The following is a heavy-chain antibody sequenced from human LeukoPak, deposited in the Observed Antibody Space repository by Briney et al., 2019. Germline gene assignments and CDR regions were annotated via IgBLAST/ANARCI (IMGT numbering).Heavy chain of an antibody. V-gene: IGHV4-59*01. CDR2: IYYSGST. Sequence: PSETLSLTCTVSGGSISSYYWSWIRQPPGKGLEWIGYIYYSGSTNYNPSLKSRVTISVDTSKNQFSLKLSSVTAADTAVYYCARVRGVHNYYYYYMDVWGKGTTVTVSS. CDR3: ARVRGVHNYYYYYMDV. J-gene: IGHJ6*03. CDR1: GGSISSYY. D-gene: IGHD3-10*01.